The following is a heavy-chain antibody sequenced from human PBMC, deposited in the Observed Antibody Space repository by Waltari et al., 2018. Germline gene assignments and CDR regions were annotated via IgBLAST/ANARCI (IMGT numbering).Heavy chain of an antibody. CDR1: GFTFSSYG. Sequence: QVQLVESGGGVVQPGRSLRLSCAASGFTFSSYGMHWVRQAPGKGLEWVAVIWYDGSNKYYADSVKGRFTISRDNSKNTLYLQMNSLRAEDTAVYYCASQNYYDSSGYFSWGQGTLVTVSS. J-gene: IGHJ5*02. D-gene: IGHD3-22*01. V-gene: IGHV3-33*01. CDR3: ASQNYYDSSGYFS. CDR2: IWYDGSNK.